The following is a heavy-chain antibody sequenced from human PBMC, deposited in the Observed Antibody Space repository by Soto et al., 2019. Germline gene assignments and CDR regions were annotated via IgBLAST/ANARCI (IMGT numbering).Heavy chain of an antibody. Sequence: EVQLVESGGGLVQPGRSLRLSCAASGFTFNAYAVHWVRQTPGKGLEWVSGISWNSGNIGYADSVKGRFTISRDNAKNSLYLQMNSLRAEDTALYYCAINDILTGQNAFDIWGQGTKVTVSS. CDR3: AINDILTGQNAFDI. CDR2: ISWNSGNI. J-gene: IGHJ3*02. CDR1: GFTFNAYA. V-gene: IGHV3-9*01. D-gene: IGHD3-9*01.